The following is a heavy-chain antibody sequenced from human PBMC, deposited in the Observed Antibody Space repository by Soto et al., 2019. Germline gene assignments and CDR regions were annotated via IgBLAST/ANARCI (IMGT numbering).Heavy chain of an antibody. CDR2: ISAYNGNT. D-gene: IGHD2-2*02. V-gene: IGHV1-18*01. J-gene: IGHJ6*02. CDR1: GYTFTTYG. Sequence: ASVKVSCKASGYTFTTYGISWVRQAPGQGLEWMGWISAYNGNTNYAQKLQGRVTMTTDTSTSTAYMELRSLRSDDTAVYYCARERCSSTSCYKGPFYYYGMDVWGQGTTVIVSS. CDR3: ARERCSSTSCYKGPFYYYGMDV.